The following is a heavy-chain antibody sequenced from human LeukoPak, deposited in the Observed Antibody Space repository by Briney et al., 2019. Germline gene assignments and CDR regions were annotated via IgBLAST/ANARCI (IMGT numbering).Heavy chain of an antibody. CDR1: GYTFTSYY. D-gene: IGHD3-22*01. CDR2: IIPIFGTA. V-gene: IGHV1-69*06. CDR3: ARSFYDSSGYPTLDY. J-gene: IGHJ4*02. Sequence: VASVKVSCKASGYTFTSYYMHWVRQAPGQGLEWMGGIIPIFGTANYAQKFQGRVTITADKSTSTAYMELSSLRSEDTAVYYCARSFYDSSGYPTLDYWGQGTLVTVSS.